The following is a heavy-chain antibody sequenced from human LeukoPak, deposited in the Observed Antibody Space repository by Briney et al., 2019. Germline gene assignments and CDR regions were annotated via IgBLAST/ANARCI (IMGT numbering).Heavy chain of an antibody. V-gene: IGHV1-2*02. CDR2: INPNSGGT. CDR1: GYTFTGYY. CDR3: ARVEYSSGYYFDY. Sequence: ASVKVSCKASGYTFTGYYMHWVRQAPGQGLEWMGWINPNSGGTNYAQKFQGRVTMTRDTYISTAYMELSRLRSDDTAVYYCARVEYSSGYYFDYWGQGTLVTVSS. D-gene: IGHD3-22*01. J-gene: IGHJ4*02.